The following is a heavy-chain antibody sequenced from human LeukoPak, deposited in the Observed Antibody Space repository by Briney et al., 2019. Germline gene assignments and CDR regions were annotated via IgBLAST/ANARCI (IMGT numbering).Heavy chain of an antibody. CDR2: ISYDGSKK. CDR1: GFTFSSYS. Sequence: GGPLRLSCAASGFTFSSYSMHWVRQAPGKGLEWVAVISYDGSKKYYADSVKDRSTISRDNSKNTLFLQMNSLRAEDTAVYYCARIAAAGTWSLGFDFWGQGTLVTVSS. J-gene: IGHJ4*02. D-gene: IGHD6-13*01. V-gene: IGHV3-30*04. CDR3: ARIAAAGTWSLGFDF.